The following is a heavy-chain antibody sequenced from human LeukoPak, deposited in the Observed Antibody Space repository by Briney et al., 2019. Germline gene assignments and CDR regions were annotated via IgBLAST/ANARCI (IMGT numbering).Heavy chain of an antibody. D-gene: IGHD3-10*01. CDR3: AKDFRSGRYYRPDQ. J-gene: IGHJ4*02. CDR2: IGGSGDRT. CDR1: GFTFCDWG. Sequence: GGSLRLSCAASGFTFCDWGMNWVRQAPGKGPEWVSAIGGSGDRTYYADSVKGRFTISRDNSKNTLYLQMNSLRVEDSAVYYCAKDFRSGRYYRPDQWGQGTLVTVSS. V-gene: IGHV3-23*01.